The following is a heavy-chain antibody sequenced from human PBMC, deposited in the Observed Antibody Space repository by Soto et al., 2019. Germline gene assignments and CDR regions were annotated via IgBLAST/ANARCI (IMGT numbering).Heavy chain of an antibody. CDR2: ISYDGSNK. J-gene: IGHJ4*02. Sequence: QVQLVESGGGVVQPGRSLRLSCAASGFTFSNCGMHWVRQAPGKGLEWVAVISYDGSNKYYADYVKGRFTISRDNSKNTLYLQMKSLRAEDTGVYYCAKDGGWYPREGYFDYWGQGTLVTVSS. CDR1: GFTFSNCG. CDR3: AKDGGWYPREGYFDY. V-gene: IGHV3-30*18. D-gene: IGHD6-19*01.